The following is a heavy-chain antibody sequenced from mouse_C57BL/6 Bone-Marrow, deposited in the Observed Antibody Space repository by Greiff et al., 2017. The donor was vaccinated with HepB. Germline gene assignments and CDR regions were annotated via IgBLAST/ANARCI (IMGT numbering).Heavy chain of an antibody. CDR3: ARGYYGSSSFGY. V-gene: IGHV1-82*01. Sequence: QVQLQQSGPELVKPGASVKISCKASGYAFSSSWMNWVKQRPGKGLEWIGRIYPGDGDTNYNGKFKGKATLTADKSSSTAYMQLSSLTSEDSAVYFCARGYYGSSSFGYWGQGTTLTVSS. D-gene: IGHD1-1*01. J-gene: IGHJ2*01. CDR2: IYPGDGDT. CDR1: GYAFSSSW.